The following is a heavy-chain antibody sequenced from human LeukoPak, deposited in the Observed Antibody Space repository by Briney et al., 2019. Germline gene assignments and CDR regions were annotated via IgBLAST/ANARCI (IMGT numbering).Heavy chain of an antibody. Sequence: SETLSLTCTVSGGSISSSSYYWGWIRQPPGKGLEWIGSIYYSGSTYYNPSLKSRVTISVDTSKNQFSLKLSSVTAADSAVYYCARPVAGTRNAFDIWGQGTMVTVSS. J-gene: IGHJ3*02. CDR1: GGSISSSSYY. CDR2: IYYSGST. D-gene: IGHD6-19*01. V-gene: IGHV4-39*07. CDR3: ARPVAGTRNAFDI.